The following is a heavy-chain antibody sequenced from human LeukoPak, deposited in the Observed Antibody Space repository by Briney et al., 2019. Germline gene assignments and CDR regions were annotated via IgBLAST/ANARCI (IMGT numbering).Heavy chain of an antibody. Sequence: SETLSLTCAVYGGSFSGYYWSWIRQPPGKGLEWIGEINHSGSTNYNPSLESRVTISVDTSKNQFSLKLSSVTAADTAVYYCARALFRGALSRWGQGTLVTVSS. D-gene: IGHD3-10*01. V-gene: IGHV4-34*01. CDR1: GGSFSGYY. J-gene: IGHJ4*02. CDR2: INHSGST. CDR3: ARALFRGALSR.